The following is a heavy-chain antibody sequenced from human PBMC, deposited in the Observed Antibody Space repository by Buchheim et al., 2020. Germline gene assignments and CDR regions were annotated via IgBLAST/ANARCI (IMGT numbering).Heavy chain of an antibody. CDR3: AKRNILRDYYWYFDL. CDR1: GFTFSSYG. CDR2: ISYDGSNK. D-gene: IGHD3-3*01. Sequence: QVQLVESGGGVVQPGRSLRLSCAASGFTFSSYGMHWVRQAPGKGLEWVAVISYDGSNKYYADSVKGRFTISRDNSKNTLYLQMNSLRAEDTAVYYCAKRNILRDYYWYFDLWGRGTL. V-gene: IGHV3-30*18. J-gene: IGHJ2*01.